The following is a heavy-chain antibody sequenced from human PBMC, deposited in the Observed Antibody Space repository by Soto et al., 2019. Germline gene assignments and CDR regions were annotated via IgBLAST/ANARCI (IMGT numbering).Heavy chain of an antibody. V-gene: IGHV3-11*06. J-gene: IGHJ4*02. D-gene: IGHD3-22*01. CDR3: ARGLLTSGYYYEFDH. Sequence: GGSLRLSCAASGFTFSDYYISWIRQAPGKGLEWLSYISTGSSHTNYADSVKGRFTISRDNAKNSLFLQMNSLRDEDTAVYYCARGLLTSGYYYEFDHWGQGTLVTVSS. CDR1: GFTFSDYY. CDR2: ISTGSSHT.